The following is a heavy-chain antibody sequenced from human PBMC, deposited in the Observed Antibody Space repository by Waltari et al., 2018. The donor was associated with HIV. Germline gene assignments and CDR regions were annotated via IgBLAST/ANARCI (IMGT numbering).Heavy chain of an antibody. Sequence: EVQLLESGGGLVQPGGSRRLSCAASGFNFSSYAMSWVRQAPGKGLEWVSVISGSGGSTYYADFVKGRFTISRDNSKNTLYLQMNSLRAEDTAVYYCAKEGIAGRPSVPDYWGQGTLVTVSS. CDR2: ISGSGGST. J-gene: IGHJ4*02. CDR3: AKEGIAGRPSVPDY. D-gene: IGHD6-6*01. CDR1: GFNFSSYA. V-gene: IGHV3-23*01.